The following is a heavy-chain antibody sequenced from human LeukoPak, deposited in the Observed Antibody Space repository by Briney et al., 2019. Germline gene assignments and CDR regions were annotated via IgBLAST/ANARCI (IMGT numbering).Heavy chain of an antibody. CDR2: IWYDGSNK. CDR1: GFTFSSSG. J-gene: IGHJ4*02. CDR3: ARDHGSGSYFSHCDY. V-gene: IGHV3-33*01. D-gene: IGHD3-10*01. Sequence: GGSLRLSCAASGFTFSSSGMHWVRQAPDKGLEWVALIWYDGSNKYYADSVKGRFTISRDNSKNTLYLQMNSLSAEDTAVYYCARDHGSGSYFSHCDYWGQGTLVTVSS.